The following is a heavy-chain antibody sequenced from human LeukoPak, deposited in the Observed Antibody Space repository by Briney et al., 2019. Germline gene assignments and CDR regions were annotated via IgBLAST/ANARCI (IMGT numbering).Heavy chain of an antibody. CDR2: INADGSIT. Sequence: GGSLRLSCAGSGFTLSIYWVHWVRQVPGKGLVWVAHINADGSITSHADSVRGRFAISRDNGKNTVYLQMSGLRVEDTAAYYCARVPTNSYGYGEWGQGSLVTVSS. CDR1: GFTLSIYW. V-gene: IGHV3-74*01. CDR3: ARVPTNSYGYGE. D-gene: IGHD5-18*01. J-gene: IGHJ4*02.